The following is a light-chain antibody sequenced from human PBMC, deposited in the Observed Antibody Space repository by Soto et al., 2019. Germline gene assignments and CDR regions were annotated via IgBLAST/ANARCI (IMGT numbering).Light chain of an antibody. Sequence: DIQMTQSPSSLSASVGDRVSITCRASQGISNFLAWYQHKPGKVPKLLIYAASTLQSGVPSRFXGSGSGTEFTLTISSLQPEDVATYYCQKYNSAPSLTFGGGTKVEIK. V-gene: IGKV1-27*01. CDR3: QKYNSAPSLT. J-gene: IGKJ4*01. CDR2: AAS. CDR1: QGISNF.